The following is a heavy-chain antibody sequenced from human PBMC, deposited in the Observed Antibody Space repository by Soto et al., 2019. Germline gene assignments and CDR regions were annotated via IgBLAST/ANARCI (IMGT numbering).Heavy chain of an antibody. CDR1: GFDFSNYG. CDR2: INSGGGNT. CDR3: AKDPPTLTGDPVWYGP. V-gene: IGHV3-23*01. D-gene: IGHD1-20*01. Sequence: GGSLRLSCAASGFDFSNYGMSWVRQAPGKGLEWVSAINSGGGNTYYADSVKGRVTISRDNSKNTLYLQMNNVRAEDTAVYYCAKDPPTLTGDPVWYGPWGQGTLVTVSS. J-gene: IGHJ5*02.